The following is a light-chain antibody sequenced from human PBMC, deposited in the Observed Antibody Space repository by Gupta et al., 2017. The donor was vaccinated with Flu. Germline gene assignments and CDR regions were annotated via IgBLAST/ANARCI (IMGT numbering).Light chain of an antibody. CDR1: GHGSYA. V-gene: IGLV4-69*01. CDR2: LNSDGSH. J-gene: IGLJ3*02. CDR3: QTWGTGIRV. Sequence: GHGSYAIAWHQQQPEKGPRYLMKLNSDGSHSKGDGIPDRFSGSSSGAERYLTISSLQSEDEADYYCQTWGTGIRVFGGGTKLTVL.